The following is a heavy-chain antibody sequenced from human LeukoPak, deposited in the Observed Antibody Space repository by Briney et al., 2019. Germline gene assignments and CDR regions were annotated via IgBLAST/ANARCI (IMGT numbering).Heavy chain of an antibody. J-gene: IGHJ3*02. V-gene: IGHV4-59*01. D-gene: IGHD6-6*01. CDR2: IYYSGST. CDR3: ARDKYSRDAFDI. CDR1: GGSISSYY. Sequence: SETLSLTCTVSGGSISSYYWSWIRQPPGKGLEGIGYIYYSGSTNYNPSLKSRVTISVDTSKNQFSLTLSSVTAADTAVYYCARDKYSRDAFDIWGQGTMVTVSS.